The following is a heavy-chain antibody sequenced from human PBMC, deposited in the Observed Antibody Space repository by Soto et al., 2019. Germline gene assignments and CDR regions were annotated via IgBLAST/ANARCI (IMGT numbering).Heavy chain of an antibody. Sequence: ASVKASCKDPGYTFTSYALHCARQAPGQRLEWMGWINAGNGNTKYSQKFQGRVTITRDTSASTADMELSTLRSEDTAVYYCATIPLRYDSSGYYYVPLGAFDIWGQGTMVTVSS. V-gene: IGHV1-3*01. CDR1: GYTFTSYA. J-gene: IGHJ3*02. D-gene: IGHD3-22*01. CDR2: INAGNGNT. CDR3: ATIPLRYDSSGYYYVPLGAFDI.